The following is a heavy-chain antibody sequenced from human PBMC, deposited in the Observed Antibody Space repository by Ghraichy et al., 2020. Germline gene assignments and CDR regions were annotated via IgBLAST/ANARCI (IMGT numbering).Heavy chain of an antibody. CDR1: GYTFTSYY. J-gene: IGHJ6*02. V-gene: IGHV1-46*01. CDR2: INPSGGST. D-gene: IGHD1-7*01. Sequence: ASVKVSCKASGYTFTSYYMHWVRQAPGQGLEWMGIINPSGGSTSYAQKFQGRVTMTRDTSTSTVYMELSSLRSEDTAVYYCARGIGLELRPYYYGMDVWGQGTTVTVSS. CDR3: ARGIGLELRPYYYGMDV.